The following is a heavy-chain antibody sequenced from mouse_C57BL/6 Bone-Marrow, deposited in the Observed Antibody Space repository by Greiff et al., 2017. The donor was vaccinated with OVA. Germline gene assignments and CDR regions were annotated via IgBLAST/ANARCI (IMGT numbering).Heavy chain of an antibody. D-gene: IGHD2-4*01. CDR1: GYTFTSYW. CDR2: IDPSDSYT. J-gene: IGHJ1*03. V-gene: IGHV1-69*01. CDR3: ASHYDPWYFDV. Sequence: VQLQQPGAELVMPGASVKLSCKASGYTFTSYWMHWVKQRPGQGLEWIGEIDPSDSYTNYNQKFKGKSTLTVDKSSSTAYMQLSSLTSEDSAVYYCASHYDPWYFDVGAQGPRSPSPQ.